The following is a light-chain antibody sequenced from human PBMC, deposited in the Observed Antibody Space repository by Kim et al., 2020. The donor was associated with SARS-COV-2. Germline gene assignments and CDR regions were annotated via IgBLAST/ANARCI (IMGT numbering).Light chain of an antibody. V-gene: IGKV3-15*01. Sequence: EIVMTQSPATLSVSPGERATLSCRASRSVSSHLAWYQQKPGQGPRLLIYGASTRATGVTDRFSGSGSGTDFTLTISSLHSEDFAVYYCQHYVNWPLTFGGGTKVDIK. CDR1: RSVSSH. CDR3: QHYVNWPLT. CDR2: GAS. J-gene: IGKJ4*01.